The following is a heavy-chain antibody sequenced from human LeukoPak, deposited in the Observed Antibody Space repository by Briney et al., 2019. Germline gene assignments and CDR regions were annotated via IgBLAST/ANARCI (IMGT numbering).Heavy chain of an antibody. CDR1: GGSXXSYX. D-gene: IGHD4-4*01. CDR3: ARVYSNWFDP. J-gene: IGHJ5*02. CDR2: IYVSGST. Sequence: PSETLSLTCTVSGGSXXSYXXXXXXXXAXXXLEWIGRIYVSGSTNYNVSLKSRVTMSVDTSKNQFSLKLSSVTAADTAVYYCARVYSNWFDPWGQGTLVTVSS. V-gene: IGHV4-4*07.